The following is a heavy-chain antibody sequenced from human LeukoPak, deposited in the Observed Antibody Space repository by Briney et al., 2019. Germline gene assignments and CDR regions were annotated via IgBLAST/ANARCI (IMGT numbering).Heavy chain of an antibody. V-gene: IGHV4-61*02. CDR3: ARQGDSNGYSTLDY. J-gene: IGHJ4*02. CDR2: IYTSGST. Sequence: SQTLSLTCTVSGGSISSGSYYWSWIRQPAGKGLEWIGRIYTSGSTNYNPSLKSRVTISADTSKNQFSLKLTSVTAADTAVYYCARQGDSNGYSTLDYWGPGTLVTVSS. CDR1: GGSISSGSYY. D-gene: IGHD3-22*01.